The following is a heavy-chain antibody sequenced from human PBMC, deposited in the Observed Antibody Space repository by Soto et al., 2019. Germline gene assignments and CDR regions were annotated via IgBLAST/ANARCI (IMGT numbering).Heavy chain of an antibody. J-gene: IGHJ6*03. Sequence: EVQLVESGGGLVQPGGSLRLSCAASGFTFSSYDMHWVRQATGKGLEWVSAIGTAGDTYYPGSVKGRFTISRENAKNSLYLQMNSLRAGDTAEYYCARDRTVTNARYMDVWGKGTTVTVSS. D-gene: IGHD4-17*01. CDR3: ARDRTVTNARYMDV. CDR2: IGTAGDT. V-gene: IGHV3-13*01. CDR1: GFTFSSYD.